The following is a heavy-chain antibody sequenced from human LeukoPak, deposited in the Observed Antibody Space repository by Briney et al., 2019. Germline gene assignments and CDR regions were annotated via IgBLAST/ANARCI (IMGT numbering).Heavy chain of an antibody. CDR2: IYTSGSN. J-gene: IGHJ6*04. Sequence: NPSETLSLTCTVSGGSISSYYWSWIRQPPGKGLEWIGYIYTSGSNNYNPSLKSRVTISVDTSKNQFSLKLSSVTAADTAVYYCARHPPFWVAVDVWGKGTTVTVSS. CDR3: ARHPPFWVAVDV. D-gene: IGHD2-15*01. V-gene: IGHV4-4*09. CDR1: GGSISSYY.